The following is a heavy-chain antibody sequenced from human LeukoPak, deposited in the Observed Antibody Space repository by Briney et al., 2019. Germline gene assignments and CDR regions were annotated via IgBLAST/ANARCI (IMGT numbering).Heavy chain of an antibody. D-gene: IGHD3-10*01. CDR1: GFTFSPHY. Sequence: GGSLRLSCVASGFTFSPHYMDWVRQSPGQGLEWVGLIKNKADGYTTIYAASVKGRFTITRDDSKNSVYLQMDSLKTEDTAVYYCGDLGSAGTDHWGQGTLVTVSS. CDR2: IKNKADGYTT. J-gene: IGHJ4*02. V-gene: IGHV3-72*01. CDR3: GDLGSAGTDH.